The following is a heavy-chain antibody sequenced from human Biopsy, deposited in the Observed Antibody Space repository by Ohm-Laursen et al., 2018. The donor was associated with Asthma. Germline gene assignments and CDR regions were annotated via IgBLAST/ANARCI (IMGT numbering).Heavy chain of an antibody. CDR3: VRDGTDDAFDI. D-gene: IGHD1-1*01. Sequence: SLRLSCTASGFSFSNFAFHWVRQAPGKGLEWVGVISKDASTQDYADSVKGRFTMARDNSKNTLDLQMNSLREEDTAVYYCVRDGTDDAFDIWGQGTVVSVSS. V-gene: IGHV3-30*01. CDR1: GFSFSNFA. CDR2: ISKDASTQ. J-gene: IGHJ3*02.